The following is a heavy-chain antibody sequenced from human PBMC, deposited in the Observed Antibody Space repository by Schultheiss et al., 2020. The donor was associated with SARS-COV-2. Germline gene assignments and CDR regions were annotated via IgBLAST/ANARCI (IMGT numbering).Heavy chain of an antibody. CDR2: INTNTGNP. D-gene: IGHD3-22*01. CDR3: ARDLWGRYYDSSGYYYKRYFYYVDV. CDR1: GYTFTSYY. J-gene: IGHJ6*03. Sequence: ASVKVSCKASGYTFTSYYMHWVRQAPGQGLEWMGWINTNTGNPTYAQGFTGRFVFSLDTSVSTAYLQICSLKAEDTAVYYCARDLWGRYYDSSGYYYKRYFYYVDVWVKGTTVTVSS. V-gene: IGHV7-4-1*01.